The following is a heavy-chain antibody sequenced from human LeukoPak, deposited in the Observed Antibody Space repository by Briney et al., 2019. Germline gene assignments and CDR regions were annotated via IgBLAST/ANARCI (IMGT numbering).Heavy chain of an antibody. V-gene: IGHV4-59*01. CDR3: AREAMPYYFDY. J-gene: IGHJ4*02. D-gene: IGHD2-2*01. CDR1: GGSISSYY. Sequence: SETLSLTCTVSGGSISSYYWSWIRQPPGKGLEWIGYIYYSGSTNYNPSLKSRVTISVDTSKNQFSLKQISVTAADTAVYYCAREAMPYYFDYWGQGTLVTVSS. CDR2: IYYSGST.